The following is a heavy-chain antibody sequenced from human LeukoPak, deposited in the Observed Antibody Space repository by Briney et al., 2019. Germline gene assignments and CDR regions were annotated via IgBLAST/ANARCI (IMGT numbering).Heavy chain of an antibody. CDR2: ITPNIGST. Sequence: SVKVSCKASGGTFSSYAISWVRQAPGQGLEWLGMITPNIGSTTYAQQFQGRITMTSDKSTSTVYMDLSSLRFEDTAVYFCARTEYHYYYMDVWGKGTTVTVSS. CDR3: ARTEYHYYYMDV. CDR1: GGTFSSYA. J-gene: IGHJ6*03. V-gene: IGHV1-69*04.